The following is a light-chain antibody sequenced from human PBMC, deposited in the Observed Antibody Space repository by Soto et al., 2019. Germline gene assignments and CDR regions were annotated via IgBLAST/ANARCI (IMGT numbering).Light chain of an antibody. J-gene: IGKJ1*01. CDR3: QQYESYSPWT. Sequence: DMQMTQPPSAVSASVGDGASSXXRTSQSISSWLAWYQQRPGKATKLXXYDASTLQSGVPSRYSGSGSGTEFTLTISNLQPDDFATYYCQQYESYSPWTFGQGTKVDIK. CDR2: DAS. CDR1: QSISSW. V-gene: IGKV1-5*01.